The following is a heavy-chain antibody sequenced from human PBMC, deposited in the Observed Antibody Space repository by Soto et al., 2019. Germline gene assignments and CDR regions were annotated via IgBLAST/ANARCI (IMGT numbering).Heavy chain of an antibody. D-gene: IGHD2-15*01. CDR3: ARVCCSGGTCYSNFDN. CDR2: SRNTVKSYTT. J-gene: IGHJ4*02. V-gene: IGHV3-72*01. CDR1: GFTFSDHY. Sequence: EVQLVESGGDLVQPGGSLRLSCAASGFTFSDHYMDWVRQAPGKGLEWVGRSRNTVKSYTTEYAASVKGRFTIFRDDSMNTLYLQMNSLKTEDTAVYCRARVCCSGGTCYSNFDNWGQGTLVTGSS.